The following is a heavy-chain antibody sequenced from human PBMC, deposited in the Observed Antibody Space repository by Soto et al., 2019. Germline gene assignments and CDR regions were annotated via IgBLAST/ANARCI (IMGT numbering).Heavy chain of an antibody. CDR2: IYTGGST. Sequence: GGSLRLSCAASGLTVSNNYLSWVRQAPGKGLEWVSVIYTGGSTFYADSVKGRFTISRDNSKNTLYLQMNSLRAEDTAVYYCARDNFDYWGQGPQVTVSS. J-gene: IGHJ4*02. V-gene: IGHV3-53*01. CDR3: ARDNFDY. CDR1: GLTVSNNY.